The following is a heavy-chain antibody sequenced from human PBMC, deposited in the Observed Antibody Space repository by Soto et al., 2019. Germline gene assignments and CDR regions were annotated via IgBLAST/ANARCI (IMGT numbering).Heavy chain of an antibody. D-gene: IGHD3-10*01. Sequence: SVKVSCKASGGTFSSYAISWVRQAPGQGLEWMGGIIPIFGTANYAQKFQGRVTITADESTSTAYMELSSLRSEDTAVYYCARGDYYYYGMDVWGQGTTVTVSS. V-gene: IGHV1-69*13. CDR3: ARGDYYYYGMDV. J-gene: IGHJ6*02. CDR1: GGTFSSYA. CDR2: IIPIFGTA.